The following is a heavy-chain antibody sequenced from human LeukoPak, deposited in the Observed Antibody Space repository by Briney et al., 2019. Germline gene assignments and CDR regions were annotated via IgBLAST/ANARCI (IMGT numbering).Heavy chain of an antibody. V-gene: IGHV3-48*03. CDR3: ATSCTNGVCYAPYYYYMDV. CDR2: RSSSGSTI. CDR1: GFTFSSYE. J-gene: IGHJ6*03. Sequence: HAGGSLRLSCAASGFTFSSYEMNWVRQAPGKGLELVSYRSSSGSTIYYSDSVKVRFTISRDNAKNSRYLQMNSLRAEDTAVYYCATSCTNGVCYAPYYYYMDVWGKGTTVTVSS. D-gene: IGHD2-8*01.